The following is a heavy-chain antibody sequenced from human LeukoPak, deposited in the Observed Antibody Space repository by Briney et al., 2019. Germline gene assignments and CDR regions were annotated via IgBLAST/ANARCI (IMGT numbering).Heavy chain of an antibody. CDR3: GREGGGSGLWYYDL. CDR2: IGGGGVTT. CDR1: GFTFSSYS. J-gene: IGHJ2*01. Sequence: PGGSLRLSCAASGFTFSSYSMHWVRQAPGKGPEFVSVIGGGGVTTFYAGSVKDRFTISRDNSKNTLYLEMGSLRAEDMAVYYWGREGGGSGLWYYDLWGRGTLVTVSS. D-gene: IGHD3-16*01. V-gene: IGHV3-64*02.